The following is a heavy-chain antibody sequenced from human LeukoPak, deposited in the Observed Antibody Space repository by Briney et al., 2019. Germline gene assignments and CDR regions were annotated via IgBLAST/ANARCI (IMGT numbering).Heavy chain of an antibody. D-gene: IGHD6-19*01. CDR3: ARDVRSRWLVPRGFDY. J-gene: IGHJ4*02. V-gene: IGHV4-34*01. Sequence: SETLSLTCAVYGGSFCGYYWSWIRQPPGKGLEWIGEINHSGSTNYNPSLKSRVTISVDTSKNQFSLKLSSVTAADTAVYYSARDVRSRWLVPRGFDYWGQGTLVTVSS. CDR1: GGSFCGYY. CDR2: INHSGST.